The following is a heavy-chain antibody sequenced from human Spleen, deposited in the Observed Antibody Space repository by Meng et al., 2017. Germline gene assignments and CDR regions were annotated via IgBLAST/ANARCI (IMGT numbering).Heavy chain of an antibody. CDR1: GGIFRNLW. CDR2: ISSSGTNT. D-gene: IGHD1-1*01. J-gene: IGHJ4*02. Sequence: GGSLRLSCVASGGIFRNLWMTWVRQAPGKGLEWVSAISSSGTNTYDGDSVKGRFAISRDNSKNTLYLQMSSLRAEDTAVYYCARARGLSTMTTFDYWGQGTLVTVSS. CDR3: ARARGLSTMTTFDY. V-gene: IGHV3-23*01.